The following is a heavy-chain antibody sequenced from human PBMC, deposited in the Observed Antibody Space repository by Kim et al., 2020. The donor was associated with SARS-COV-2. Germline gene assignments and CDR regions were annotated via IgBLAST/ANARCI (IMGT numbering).Heavy chain of an antibody. D-gene: IGHD3-16*01. Sequence: SVKVSCKASGGTFSSYAISWVRQAPGQGLEWMGGIIPIFGTANYAQKFQGRVTITADESTSTAYMELSSLRSEDTAVYYCACDYVVIGAFDIWGQGTMVTVSS. CDR3: ACDYVVIGAFDI. CDR2: IIPIFGTA. J-gene: IGHJ3*02. CDR1: GGTFSSYA. V-gene: IGHV1-69*13.